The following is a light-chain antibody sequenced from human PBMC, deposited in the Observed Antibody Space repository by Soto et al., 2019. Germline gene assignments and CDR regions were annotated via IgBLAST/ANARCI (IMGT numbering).Light chain of an antibody. J-gene: IGLJ2*01. CDR2: LNSDGSH. CDR3: QTGGTGVV. CDR1: SGHSSYA. Sequence: QSVLTQSPSASASLGASVKLTCTLSSGHSSYAIAWHQQQPEKGPRYLMKLNSDGSHSKGDGIPDRFSGSSSGAERYLTISSLQSEDEADYYCQTGGTGVVFVGGTKLTVL. V-gene: IGLV4-69*02.